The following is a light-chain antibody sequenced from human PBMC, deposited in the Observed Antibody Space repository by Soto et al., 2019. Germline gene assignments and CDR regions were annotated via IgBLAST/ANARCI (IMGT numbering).Light chain of an antibody. Sequence: QSALTQPPSVSLAPGQRVTISCTGSSSNIGAGYDVHWYQQFPGTAPKLLIFGNSDRPSGVPDRFSGSKSGTSASLAITGLQAEDEADYFCQSYDSSLSTYVFGTGTKV. V-gene: IGLV1-40*01. CDR2: GNS. CDR1: SSNIGAGYD. J-gene: IGLJ1*01. CDR3: QSYDSSLSTYV.